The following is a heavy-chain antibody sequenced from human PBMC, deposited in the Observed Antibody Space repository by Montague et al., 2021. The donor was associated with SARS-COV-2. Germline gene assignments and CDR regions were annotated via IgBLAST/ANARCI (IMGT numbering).Heavy chain of an antibody. D-gene: IGHD3-16*01. CDR1: GFSFSRYW. CDR2: INSDGSST. Sequence: SLRLSCAASGFSFSRYWMHWVRQAPGKGLVWVSRINSDGSSTSYADSVKGRFTISRDNAKNTLYLQMNSLRAEDTAVYYCVFLGGHFDYWGQGTLVTVSS. J-gene: IGHJ4*02. V-gene: IGHV3-74*01. CDR3: VFLGGHFDY.